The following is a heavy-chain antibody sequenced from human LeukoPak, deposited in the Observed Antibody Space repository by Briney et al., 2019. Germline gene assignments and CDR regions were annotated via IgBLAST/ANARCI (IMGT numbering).Heavy chain of an antibody. CDR1: GYTFTSYG. CDR2: ISAYNGNT. V-gene: IGHV1-18*01. CDR3: ARPIGYLQLGY. D-gene: IGHD2-15*01. Sequence: ASVKVSCKASGYTFTSYGISWVRQAPGQGLEWMGWISAYNGNTNYAQKFQGRVTITRDTSASTAYMELSSLRSEDTAVYYCARPIGYLQLGYWGQGTLVTVSS. J-gene: IGHJ4*02.